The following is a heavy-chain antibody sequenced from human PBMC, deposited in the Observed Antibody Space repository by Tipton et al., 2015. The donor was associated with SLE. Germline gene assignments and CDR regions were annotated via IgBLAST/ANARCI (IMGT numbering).Heavy chain of an antibody. V-gene: IGHV3-9*01. CDR1: GFTFDDYA. CDR2: ISWNSGNI. D-gene: IGHD5-18*01. CDR3: AKEGARYSYGFDY. Sequence: SLRLSCAASGFTFDDYAMHWVRQAPGKGLEWVSGISWNSGNIDYAESVKGRFTISRDNAKNSLYLQMNSLRAEDTAVYYCAKEGARYSYGFDYWGQGTLVTVSS. J-gene: IGHJ4*02.